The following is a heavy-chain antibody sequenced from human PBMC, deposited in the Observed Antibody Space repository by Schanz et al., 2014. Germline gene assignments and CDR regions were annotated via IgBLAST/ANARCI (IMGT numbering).Heavy chain of an antibody. CDR3: AKDSTHIDIVLVPTAIDY. CDR1: GFTFSSYA. J-gene: IGHJ4*02. CDR2: MSYDGSIK. D-gene: IGHD2-2*01. Sequence: GQLAESGGGLVQPGGSLRLSCAASGFTFSSYAMHWVRQAPGKGLEWVAAMSYDGSIKYYGDSVKGRFTISRDNSKNTLYLHMNTLRSEDTAVYYCAKDSTHIDIVLVPTAIDYWGQGTLXTVSS. V-gene: IGHV3-30*18.